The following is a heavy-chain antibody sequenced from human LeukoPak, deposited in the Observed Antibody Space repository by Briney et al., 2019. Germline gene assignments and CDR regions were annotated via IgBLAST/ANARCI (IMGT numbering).Heavy chain of an antibody. CDR3: AKVRRRIAVRPEFFDY. Sequence: GESLKISCKASGYSFTTYWIGWVRQMPGKGLEWMGIIYPADSDTRYSPSFQGQVTISADKSISTAYLQWSSVKAADSAMYYCAKVRRRIAVRPEFFDYWGQGTLVTVS. D-gene: IGHD6-6*01. CDR1: GYSFTTYW. CDR2: IYPADSDT. J-gene: IGHJ4*02. V-gene: IGHV5-51*01.